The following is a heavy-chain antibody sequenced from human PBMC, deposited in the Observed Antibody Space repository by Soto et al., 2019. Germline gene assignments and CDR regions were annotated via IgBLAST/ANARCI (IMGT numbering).Heavy chain of an antibody. CDR3: ARISSGWYYYYYGMDV. Sequence: GGSLRLSCAASGFTFISYSMNWVRQAPGKGLEWVSYISSSSSTIYYADSVKGRFTISRDNAKNSLYLQMNSLRDEDTAVYYCARISSGWYYYYYGMDVWGQETTVTVSS. V-gene: IGHV3-48*02. J-gene: IGHJ6*02. CDR2: ISSSSSTI. CDR1: GFTFISYS. D-gene: IGHD6-19*01.